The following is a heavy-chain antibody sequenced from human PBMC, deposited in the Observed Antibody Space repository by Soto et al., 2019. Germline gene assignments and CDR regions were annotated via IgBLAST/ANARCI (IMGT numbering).Heavy chain of an antibody. CDR3: ARENRNYGQAYFDY. Sequence: SSETLSLTCAVSGGSISSGGYSWSWIRQPPGRGLEWIGYIYQSGTTYYTPSLKSRVTISIDRSKNQFSLNLSSVTAADTAVYYCARENRNYGQAYFDYWGQGTLVTVSS. CDR1: GGSISSGGYS. D-gene: IGHD1-7*01. J-gene: IGHJ4*02. V-gene: IGHV4-30-2*01. CDR2: IYQSGTT.